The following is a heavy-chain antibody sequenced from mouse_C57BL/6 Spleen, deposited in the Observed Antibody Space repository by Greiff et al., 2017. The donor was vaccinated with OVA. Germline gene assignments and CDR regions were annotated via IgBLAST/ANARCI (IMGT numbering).Heavy chain of an antibody. D-gene: IGHD2-2*01. CDR3: VRGSGLYYFVY. CDR1: GYTFTDYY. Sequence: VQLQQSGPELVKPGASVKISCKASGYTFTDYYMNWVKQSHGKSLEWIGDINPNNGGTSYNQKFKGKATLTVDKSSSTAYMELRSLTTEDSAVYYGVRGSGLYYFVYWGQGTTLTVSS. J-gene: IGHJ2*01. CDR2: INPNNGGT. V-gene: IGHV1-26*01.